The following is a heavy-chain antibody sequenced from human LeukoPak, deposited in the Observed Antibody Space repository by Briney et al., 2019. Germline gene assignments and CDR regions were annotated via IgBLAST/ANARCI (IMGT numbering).Heavy chain of an antibody. D-gene: IGHD6-13*01. Sequence: ASVKVSCKASGYTFTSYDINWVRQATGQGLEWMGWMNPNSGNTGYAQKFQGRVTITRNTSISTAYMELSRLRSDDTAVYYCARPIAGSSSWYVEAFAIWGQGTMVTVSS. CDR3: ARPIAGSSSWYVEAFAI. J-gene: IGHJ3*02. CDR1: GYTFTSYD. CDR2: MNPNSGNT. V-gene: IGHV1-8*03.